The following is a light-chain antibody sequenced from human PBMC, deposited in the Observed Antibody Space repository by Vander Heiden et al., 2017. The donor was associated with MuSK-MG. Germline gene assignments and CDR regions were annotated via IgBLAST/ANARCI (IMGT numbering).Light chain of an antibody. CDR2: ATS. Sequence: DIQMTQSPSSLSAFVGDRVTVTCRASQSVSRYLNWYQQKPGKAPKRLVHATSSLQSGVPSRFSGSGSGRDFTLTISGLQPEDLATYHCQQTYSTPYTFGQGTKLEL. CDR1: QSVSRY. CDR3: QQTYSTPYT. J-gene: IGKJ2*01. V-gene: IGKV1-39*01.